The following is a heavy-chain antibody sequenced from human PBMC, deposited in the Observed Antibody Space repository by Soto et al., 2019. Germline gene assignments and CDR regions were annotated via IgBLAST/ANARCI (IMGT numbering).Heavy chain of an antibody. J-gene: IGHJ6*03. D-gene: IGHD3-10*01. CDR3: AKASPYGSGSYHYYYYYMDV. CDR1: GFTFSSYG. Sequence: TWGALRVPCAAFGFTFSSYGMDWALPAPGKGVGWVAVISYDGSNKYYADSVKGRFTISRDNSKNTLYLQMNSLRAEDTAVYYCAKASPYGSGSYHYYYYYMDVWGKGTTVTVSS. CDR2: ISYDGSNK. V-gene: IGHV3-30*18.